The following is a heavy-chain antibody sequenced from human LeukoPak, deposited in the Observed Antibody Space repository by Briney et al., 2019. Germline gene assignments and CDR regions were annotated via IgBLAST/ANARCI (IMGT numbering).Heavy chain of an antibody. J-gene: IGHJ4*02. D-gene: IGHD6-19*01. CDR3: AKDAYLIAVTGNYFDS. V-gene: IGHV3-23*01. Sequence: GGSLRLSCAASGFTFSSHSMAWVRQAPGKGLEWVSAISGSGGSTYYADSVKGRFIISRDNSKKTLYLQMNSLRAEDRAVYYCAKDAYLIAVTGNYFDSWGQGTLVTVSS. CDR2: ISGSGGST. CDR1: GFTFSSHS.